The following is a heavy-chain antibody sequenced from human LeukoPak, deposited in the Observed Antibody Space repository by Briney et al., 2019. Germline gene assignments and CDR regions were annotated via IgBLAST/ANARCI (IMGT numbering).Heavy chain of an antibody. V-gene: IGHV3-7*01. CDR2: IKEDGSEK. J-gene: IGHJ4*02. Sequence: PGGSLILACAASGYSFRSCWMSWVRQAPGRGLEWVANIKEDGSEKYYVDSVKGRFTISRDNAENALYLQMNSLRAEDTAVYYCARVAWPHYFDYWGQGTLVTVSS. CDR3: ARVAWPHYFDY. CDR1: GYSFRSCW. D-gene: IGHD2-21*01.